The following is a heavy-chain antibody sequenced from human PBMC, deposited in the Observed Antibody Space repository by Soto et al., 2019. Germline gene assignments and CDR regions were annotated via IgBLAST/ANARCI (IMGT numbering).Heavy chain of an antibody. CDR2: ISYDGSNK. Sequence: QVQLVESGGGVVQPGRSLRLSCAASGFTFSRYPMHWVRQAPGKGLEWVAVISYDGSNKDYSDSVKGRFTISRDNSKYTMYLQMNSLRPEDTAVYYCAREVGPFDYWGQGTLVTVSS. J-gene: IGHJ4*02. D-gene: IGHD1-26*01. CDR1: GFTFSRYP. V-gene: IGHV3-30-3*01. CDR3: AREVGPFDY.